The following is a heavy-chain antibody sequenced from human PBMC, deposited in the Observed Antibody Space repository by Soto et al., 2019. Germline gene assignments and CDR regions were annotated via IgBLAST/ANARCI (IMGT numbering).Heavy chain of an antibody. Sequence: EVQLVESGGGLVQPGGSLKLSCAASGLTFSGSAMHWVRQASGKGLEWVGRVRSKANSYATSYAASVKGRFTISRDDSKNTAYLQMNSLKTEDTAVYYCTHTLDSGNSLFVDYWGQGTLVTVSS. J-gene: IGHJ4*02. CDR3: THTLDSGNSLFVDY. V-gene: IGHV3-73*01. CDR1: GLTFSGSA. D-gene: IGHD2-21*02. CDR2: VRSKANSYAT.